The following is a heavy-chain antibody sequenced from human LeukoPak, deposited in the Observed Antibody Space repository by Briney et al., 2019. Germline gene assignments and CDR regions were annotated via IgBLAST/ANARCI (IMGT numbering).Heavy chain of an antibody. CDR1: GGSFSGYY. J-gene: IGHJ2*01. CDR3: ARDRYTVVSWYFDL. CDR2: IDHSGST. Sequence: KPSETLSLPCAVYGGSFSGYYWSWIRQPPGKGLEWIGEIDHSGSTNYNPSLKSRVTISVDTSKNQFSLKLSSVTAADTAVYYCARDRYTVVSWYFDLWGRGTLVTVSS. V-gene: IGHV4-34*01. D-gene: IGHD4-23*01.